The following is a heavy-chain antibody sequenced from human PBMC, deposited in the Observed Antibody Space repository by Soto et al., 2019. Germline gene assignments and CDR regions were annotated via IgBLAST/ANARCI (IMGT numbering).Heavy chain of an antibody. CDR3: ASHASGTYPFFDQ. CDR1: GASISSYY. Sequence: SETLSLTCAVSGASISSYYWNWIRQAPGKGLEWIGNIWYSGTSNYNPSLKSRITMSLDTSKNLFSLMLTSVTAADTAVYYCASHASGTYPFFDQWGRGTLVTVSS. V-gene: IGHV4-59*01. CDR2: IWYSGTS. J-gene: IGHJ4*02. D-gene: IGHD3-10*01.